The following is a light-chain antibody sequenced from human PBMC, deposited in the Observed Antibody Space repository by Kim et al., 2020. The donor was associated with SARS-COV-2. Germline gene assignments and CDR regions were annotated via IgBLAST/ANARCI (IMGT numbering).Light chain of an antibody. CDR3: QAWDSSTAWV. CDR1: NLGDKY. Sequence: SYELTQPPSVSVSPGQTASITCSGDNLGDKYACWYQQKPGQSPVLVIYQDNKRPSGIPERFSGSNSGNTATLTISGTQTLDEADYYCQAWDSSTAWVFGG. V-gene: IGLV3-1*01. CDR2: QDN. J-gene: IGLJ3*02.